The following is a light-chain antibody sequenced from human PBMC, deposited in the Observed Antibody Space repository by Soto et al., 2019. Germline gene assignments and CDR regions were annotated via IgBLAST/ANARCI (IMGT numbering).Light chain of an antibody. CDR3: QQSYSVWT. CDR2: DTS. CDR1: QNITKY. V-gene: IGKV1-39*01. J-gene: IGKJ1*01. Sequence: DIQLTQSPSSLSAAVGDRVTVTCRASQNITKYLNWYQQRPGKAPNLLIYDTSTLQSGVPSRFSGSGSGTDFTLTISSLQPEDFATYLCQQSYSVWTFGLGTKVEI.